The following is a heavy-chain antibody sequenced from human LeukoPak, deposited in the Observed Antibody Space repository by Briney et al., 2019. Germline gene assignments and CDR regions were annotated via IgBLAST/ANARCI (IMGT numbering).Heavy chain of an antibody. CDR1: GFTFSDYY. J-gene: IGHJ4*02. CDR3: ARDRHYYDSSGGGVDY. Sequence: GGSLRLSCAASGFTFSDYYMSWIRQAPGKGLEGVSYISSSGSTIYYADSVKGRFTISRDNAKNSLYLQMNSLRAEDTAVYYCARDRHYYDSSGGGVDYWGQGTLVTVSS. CDR2: ISSSGSTI. D-gene: IGHD3-22*01. V-gene: IGHV3-11*04.